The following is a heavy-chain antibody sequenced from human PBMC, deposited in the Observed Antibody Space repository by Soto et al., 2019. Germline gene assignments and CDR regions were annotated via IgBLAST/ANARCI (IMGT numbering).Heavy chain of an antibody. J-gene: IGHJ4*02. V-gene: IGHV3-48*03. D-gene: IGHD2-2*02. CDR1: GFTFSSYE. Sequence: GGSLRLSCAASGFTFSSYEVNWVRQAPGKGLEWVSYISSSGNTVYYADSVKGRFTISRDNAKNSLYLQMNSLRVEDTAVYYCASRNTGGFDYWGQGTPVTVSS. CDR2: ISSSGNTV. CDR3: ASRNTGGFDY.